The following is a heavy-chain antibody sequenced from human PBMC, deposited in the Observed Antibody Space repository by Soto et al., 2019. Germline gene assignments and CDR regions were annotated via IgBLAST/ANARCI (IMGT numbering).Heavy chain of an antibody. CDR2: ISSTSSTK. CDR1: GFTFSSHG. D-gene: IGHD3-10*01. V-gene: IGHV3-48*02. CDR3: ARRITMVRGPYYYYGMDV. Sequence: GGSLRLSCDASGFTFSSHGMTWVRQAPGEGLEWVAFISSTSSTKNYADSVKGRFTISRDNTKNSLYLQMSSLRDEDTAVYYCARRITMVRGPYYYYGMDVWGQGTTVTVSS. J-gene: IGHJ6*02.